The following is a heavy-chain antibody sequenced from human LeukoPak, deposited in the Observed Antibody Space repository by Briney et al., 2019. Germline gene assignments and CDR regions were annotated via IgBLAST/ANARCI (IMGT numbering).Heavy chain of an antibody. V-gene: IGHV1-18*01. CDR3: ARLHYVWGSYRRYYFDY. J-gene: IGHJ4*02. CDR2: ISAYNGNT. CDR1: GYTFTSYG. D-gene: IGHD3-16*02. Sequence: ASVKVSCKASGYTFTSYGISWVRQAPGQGLEWMAWISAYNGNTNYAQKLQGRVTMTTDTSTSTAYMELRSLRSDDTAVYYCARLHYVWGSYRRYYFDYWGQGTLVTVSS.